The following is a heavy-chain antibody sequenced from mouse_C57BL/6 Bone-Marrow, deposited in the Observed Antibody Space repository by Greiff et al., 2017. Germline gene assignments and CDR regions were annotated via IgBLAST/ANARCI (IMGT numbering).Heavy chain of an antibody. D-gene: IGHD1-1*01. CDR2: FYPRSGNT. Sequence: QVQLQQSGAELARPGASVKLSCKASGYTFTSYGISWVKQRTGQGLEWIGEFYPRSGNTYYNEKFKGKATLTADKSSSTAYMELRSRTSEDSAVYFCATDYYGSSYWWYCDVWGTGTTVTVSS. V-gene: IGHV1-81*01. CDR1: GYTFTSYG. J-gene: IGHJ1*03. CDR3: ATDYYGSSYWWYCDV.